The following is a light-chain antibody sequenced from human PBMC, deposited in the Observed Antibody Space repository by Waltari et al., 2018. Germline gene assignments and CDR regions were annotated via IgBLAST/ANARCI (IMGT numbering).Light chain of an antibody. J-gene: IGLJ2*01. CDR2: EVS. CDR3: ISYAGSDNFVV. Sequence: QSALTQPPSASGSPGQSVTIPCTGTSSDIGGYNYVSWYQHHPDKAPKLMIYEVSKRPAGVPDRFSGSKSDNTASLTVSGLQAEDEADYYCISYAGSDNFVVFGGGTKLTVL. CDR1: SSDIGGYNY. V-gene: IGLV2-8*01.